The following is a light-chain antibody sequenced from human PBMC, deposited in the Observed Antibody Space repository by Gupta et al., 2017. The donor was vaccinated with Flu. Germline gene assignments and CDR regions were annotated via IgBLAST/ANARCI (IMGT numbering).Light chain of an antibody. Sequence: DIVMTQSPDSLAVSLGERATINCRSSQNVLSSSDNRNYLTWYQQKPGQPPKLLIYWASTRESGVPDRFSGSGSGTDFTLTISSLQAEDVAVYYCQQCYTAPPTFGQGTKVEIK. CDR2: WAS. CDR3: QQCYTAPPT. CDR1: QNVLSSSDNRNY. V-gene: IGKV4-1*01. J-gene: IGKJ1*01.